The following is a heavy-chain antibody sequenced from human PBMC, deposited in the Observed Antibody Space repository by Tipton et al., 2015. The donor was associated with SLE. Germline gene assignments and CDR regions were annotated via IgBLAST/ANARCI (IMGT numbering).Heavy chain of an antibody. D-gene: IGHD3-9*01. CDR3: ARAWEYYDISGGVEGGMDV. CDR1: GGSISSGDYS. Sequence: TLSLTCTVSGGSISSGDYSWSWIRQPPGKGLEWIGYIYYSGSTYYNPSLKSRVTISVDTSKNQFSLQLNSVTPEDTAVYYCARAWEYYDISGGVEGGMDVWGQGTTVTVSS. V-gene: IGHV4-30-4*01. CDR2: IYYSGST. J-gene: IGHJ6*02.